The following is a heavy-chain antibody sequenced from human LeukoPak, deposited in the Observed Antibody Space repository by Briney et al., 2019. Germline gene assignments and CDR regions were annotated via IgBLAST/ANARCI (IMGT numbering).Heavy chain of an antibody. CDR1: GYTFTGYY. CDR3: ARDKRRNYYDSSGYDNWFDP. V-gene: IGHV1-2*02. D-gene: IGHD3-22*01. CDR2: INPNSGGT. J-gene: IGHJ5*02. Sequence: ASVKVSCKASGYTFTGYYMHWVRPAPGQGLEWMGWINPNSGGTNYAQKFQGRVTMTRDTSISTAYMELSRLRSDDTAVYYCARDKRRNYYDSSGYDNWFDPWGQGTLVTVSS.